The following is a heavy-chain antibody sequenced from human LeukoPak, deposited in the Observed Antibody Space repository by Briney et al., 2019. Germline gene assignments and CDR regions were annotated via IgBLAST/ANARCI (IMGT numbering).Heavy chain of an antibody. Sequence: GASVKVSCKASGHTFTDYYMYWVRQAPGQGPECMGVIHPSGGGTTYAQKFQGGVTLTKDTATSTVYIELSSLRSDDTAVYYCARMAMDPAMVTNFFDLWGQGTLLIVS. D-gene: IGHD5-18*01. CDR2: IHPSGGGT. CDR3: ARMAMDPAMVTNFFDL. J-gene: IGHJ4*02. CDR1: GHTFTDYY. V-gene: IGHV1-46*01.